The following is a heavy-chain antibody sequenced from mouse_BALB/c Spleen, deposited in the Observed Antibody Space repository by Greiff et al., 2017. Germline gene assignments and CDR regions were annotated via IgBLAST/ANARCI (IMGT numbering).Heavy chain of an antibody. Sequence: QVQLQQPGAELVKHGASVKLSCKASGYTFTSYWMHWVKQRPGQGLEWIGEINPSNGRTNYNEKFKSKATLTVDKSSSTAYMQLSSLTSEDSAVYYCASTSFDYWGQGTTLTVSS. D-gene: IGHD1-1*01. V-gene: IGHV1S81*02. CDR3: ASTSFDY. CDR1: GYTFTSYW. CDR2: INPSNGRT. J-gene: IGHJ2*01.